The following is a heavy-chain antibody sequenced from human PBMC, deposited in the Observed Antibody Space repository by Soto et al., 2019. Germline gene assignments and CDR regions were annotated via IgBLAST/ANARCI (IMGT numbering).Heavy chain of an antibody. CDR2: ISYDGSNK. CDR1: GFTFSSYA. D-gene: IGHD4-17*01. V-gene: IGHV3-30-3*01. Sequence: GGSLRLSCAAFGFTFSSYAMHWVRQAPGKGLEWVAVISYDGSNKYYADSVKGRFTISRDNSKNTLYLQMNSLRAEDTAVYYCARTSGSDDYGDYWSDAFDIWGQGTMVTVSS. J-gene: IGHJ3*02. CDR3: ARTSGSDDYGDYWSDAFDI.